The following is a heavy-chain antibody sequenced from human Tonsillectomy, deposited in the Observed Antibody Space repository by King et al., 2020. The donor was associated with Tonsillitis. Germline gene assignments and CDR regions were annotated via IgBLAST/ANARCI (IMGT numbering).Heavy chain of an antibody. D-gene: IGHD2-15*01. CDR2: ISSNWGST. Sequence: VQLVESGGGLVQPGGSLRLSCAASGFTFSTYTMHWVRQAPGKGLEYVSAISSNWGSTYYANSVKGRFTISRDNSKNTLYLQMGSLRTEDMAVYYCARGDYCSGGRCYGDSSGMDVWGQGTTVTVSS. J-gene: IGHJ6*02. CDR1: GFTFSTYT. CDR3: ARGDYCSGGRCYGDSSGMDV. V-gene: IGHV3-64*01.